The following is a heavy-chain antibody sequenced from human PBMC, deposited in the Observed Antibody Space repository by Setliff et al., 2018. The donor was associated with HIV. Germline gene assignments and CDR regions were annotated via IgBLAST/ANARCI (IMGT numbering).Heavy chain of an antibody. D-gene: IGHD3-9*01. CDR2: INHSGST. J-gene: IGHJ3*02. CDR3: ARRQSYYDILNGRAFDALDI. CDR1: GGSFSDYY. V-gene: IGHV4-34*01. Sequence: SETLSLTCAVYGGSFSDYYWSWIRQPPGKGLEWIGEINHSGSTNYNPSLKSRVTISVDTSKNQFSLKLNSVTAADTAVYSCARRQSYYDILNGRAFDALDIWGQGTKVTVSS.